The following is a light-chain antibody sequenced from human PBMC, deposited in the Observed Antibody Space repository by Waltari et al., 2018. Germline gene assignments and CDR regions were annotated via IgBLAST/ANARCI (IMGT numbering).Light chain of an antibody. J-gene: IGLJ1*01. CDR2: DVS. CDR1: SSDVGGYDY. V-gene: IGLV2-14*03. CDR3: GSYTSSTTLA. Sequence: QSALTQPASVSGSPGQSITISCTGTSSDVGGYDYVYWYQQHPGKAPKLILYDVSNRPLEVSHRFSGSKSGNTASLTISGLQADDEAEYYCGSYTSSTTLAFGTGTKVTVL.